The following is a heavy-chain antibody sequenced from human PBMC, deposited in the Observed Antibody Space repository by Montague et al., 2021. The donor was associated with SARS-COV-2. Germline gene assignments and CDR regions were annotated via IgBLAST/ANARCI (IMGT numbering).Heavy chain of an antibody. CDR1: GGSMNNYY. J-gene: IGHJ4*02. V-gene: IGHV4-59*01. Sequence: SETLSLTCTVSGGSMNNYYRSWIRQPPGKGLEWIGYINYSGSTHYNPSLQSRVTLSKDTSKNQFSLRLTSVTAADTAMYFCARAPIYRSSWYAYFDYWGQGTRVTVSS. CDR2: INYSGST. CDR3: ARAPIYRSSWYAYFDY. D-gene: IGHD6-13*01.